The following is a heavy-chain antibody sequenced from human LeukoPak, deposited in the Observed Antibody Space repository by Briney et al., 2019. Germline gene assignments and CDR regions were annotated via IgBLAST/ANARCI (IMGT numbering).Heavy chain of an antibody. CDR3: ARAEDSSGYYVPNWFDP. Sequence: GGSLRLSCAGSGFSFGSYGMHWVRQAPGKVLEWMAFIRSDGSNKYYADSVKGRFTISRDNSKNTLYLQMNSLRAEDTAVYYCARAEDSSGYYVPNWFDPWGQGTLVTVSS. CDR1: GFSFGSYG. CDR2: IRSDGSNK. D-gene: IGHD3-22*01. J-gene: IGHJ5*02. V-gene: IGHV3-30*02.